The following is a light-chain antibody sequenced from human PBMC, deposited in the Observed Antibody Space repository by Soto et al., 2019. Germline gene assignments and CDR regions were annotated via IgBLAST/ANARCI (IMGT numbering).Light chain of an antibody. Sequence: EIVLTQSPGTLSLSPGERATLSCRASQNISSSSLAWYQQKPGQAPRLLIHAASSRATGIPDRFSGSGSGTDFTLTISRLEPEDFAVYYCQQYGGSALYTIGQGTKLEIK. CDR2: AAS. CDR3: QQYGGSALYT. J-gene: IGKJ2*01. CDR1: QNISSSS. V-gene: IGKV3-20*01.